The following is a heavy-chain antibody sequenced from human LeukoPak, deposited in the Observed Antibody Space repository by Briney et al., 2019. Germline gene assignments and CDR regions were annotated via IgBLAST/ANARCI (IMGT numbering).Heavy chain of an antibody. CDR3: AKDIEVGLVPAAMRFDY. CDR2: ISWNSGSI. V-gene: IGHV3-9*01. J-gene: IGHJ4*02. CDR1: GGSISGYY. Sequence: LSLTCTVSGGSISGYYWSWVRQAPGKGLEWVSGISWNSGSIGYADSVKGRFTISRDNAKNSLYLQMNSLRAEDTALYYCAKDIEVGLVPAAMRFDYWGQGTLVTVSS. D-gene: IGHD2-2*01.